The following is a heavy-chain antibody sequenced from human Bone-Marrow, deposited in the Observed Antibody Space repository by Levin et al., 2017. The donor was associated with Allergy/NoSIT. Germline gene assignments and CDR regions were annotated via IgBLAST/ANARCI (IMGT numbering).Heavy chain of an antibody. D-gene: IGHD5-12*01. CDR2: IYSDGST. CDR3: VARSNGMDV. CDR1: EFIVSSNY. V-gene: IGHV3-66*01. J-gene: IGHJ6*02. Sequence: AGGSLRLSCAASEFIVSSNYMSWVRQAPGKGLDWVSNIYSDGSTYYADSVKGRFTISRDSSKNTLYLQMSSLRAEDTAVYYCVARSNGMDVWGQGTTVTVSS.